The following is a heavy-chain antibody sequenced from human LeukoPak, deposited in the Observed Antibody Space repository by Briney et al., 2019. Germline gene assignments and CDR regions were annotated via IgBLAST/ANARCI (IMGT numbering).Heavy chain of an antibody. CDR1: GFTFDDYT. J-gene: IGHJ4*02. CDR2: ISWDGGST. CDR3: AKASTARPLFY. D-gene: IGHD4-11*01. Sequence: GGSLRLSCAASGFTFDDYTMHWVRQAPGKGLEWVSLISWDGGSTYYADSVKGRFTISRDNSKNSLYLQMNSLRAEDTAVYYCAKASTARPLFYWGQGTLVTVSS. V-gene: IGHV3-43*01.